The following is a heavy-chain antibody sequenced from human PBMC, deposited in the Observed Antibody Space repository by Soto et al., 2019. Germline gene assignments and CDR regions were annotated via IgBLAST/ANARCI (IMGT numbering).Heavy chain of an antibody. CDR1: EFIVSTNY. Sequence: GGSLRLSCGDSEFIVSTNYLSWVRQAPGKGLEWVSSIYGGGAAYYADSVKGRFTISRDNSQNRLYLQVNSLRAEDTAVYYCARGDHYYDTSGAPSYYFDHWGQGIPVTVSS. CDR2: IYGGGAA. D-gene: IGHD3-22*01. J-gene: IGHJ4*02. V-gene: IGHV3-53*01. CDR3: ARGDHYYDTSGAPSYYFDH.